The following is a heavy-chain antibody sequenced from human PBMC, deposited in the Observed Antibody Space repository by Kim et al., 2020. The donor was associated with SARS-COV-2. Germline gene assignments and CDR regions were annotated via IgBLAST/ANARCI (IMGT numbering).Heavy chain of an antibody. J-gene: IGHJ4*02. Sequence: SETLSLTCTVSGGSISSGGYYWSWIRQHPGKGLEWIGYIYYSGSTYYNPSLKSRVTISVDTSKNQFSLKLSSVTAADTAVYYCARDGLGGSYPDYWGQGTLVTVSS. D-gene: IGHD1-26*01. CDR3: ARDGLGGSYPDY. CDR2: IYYSGST. V-gene: IGHV4-31*03. CDR1: GGSISSGGYY.